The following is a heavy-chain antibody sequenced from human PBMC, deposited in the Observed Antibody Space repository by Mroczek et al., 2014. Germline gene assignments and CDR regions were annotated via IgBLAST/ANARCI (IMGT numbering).Heavy chain of an antibody. CDR2: IYTSGST. CDR3: AREVVVVPAAMGTSFDY. J-gene: IGHJ4*02. Sequence: QVQLQESGPGLVKPSQTLSLTCTVSGGSISSGSYYWSWIRQPAGKGLEWIGRIYTSGSTNYNPSLKSRVTISVDTSKNQFSLKLSSVTAADTAVYYCAREVVVVPAAMGTSFDYWGQGTLVTVSS. CDR1: GGSISSGSYY. V-gene: IGHV4-61*02. D-gene: IGHD2-2*01.